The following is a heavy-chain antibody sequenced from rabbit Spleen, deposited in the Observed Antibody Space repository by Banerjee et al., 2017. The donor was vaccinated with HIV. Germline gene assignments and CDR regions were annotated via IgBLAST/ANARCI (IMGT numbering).Heavy chain of an antibody. J-gene: IGHJ4*01. CDR1: GFSFSYSYW. V-gene: IGHV1S45*01. CDR3: ARGSATMTMVITGFYLNL. D-gene: IGHD2-1*01. Sequence: QEQLEESGGDLVKPEGSLTLTCTASGFSFSYSYWICWVRQAPGKGLEWIGCIYTGNGKTYYASWAKGRFTISKSSSTTVTLQMTSLTAADTATYFCARGSATMTMVITGFYLNLWGQGTLVTVS. CDR2: IYTGNGKT.